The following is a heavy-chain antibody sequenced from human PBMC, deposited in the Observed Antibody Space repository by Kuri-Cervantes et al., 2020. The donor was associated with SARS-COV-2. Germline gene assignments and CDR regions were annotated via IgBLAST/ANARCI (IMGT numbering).Heavy chain of an antibody. Sequence: SETLSLTCTVSGGSISSYYWSWIRQPTGKGLEWIGRIYTSGSTNYNPSLKSRVTMSVDTSKNQFSLKLSSVTAADTAVYYCGEANNDYYYGMDVWGQGTTVTVSS. CDR1: GGSISSYY. D-gene: IGHD1-14*01. J-gene: IGHJ6*02. V-gene: IGHV4-4*07. CDR3: GEANNDYYYGMDV. CDR2: IYTSGST.